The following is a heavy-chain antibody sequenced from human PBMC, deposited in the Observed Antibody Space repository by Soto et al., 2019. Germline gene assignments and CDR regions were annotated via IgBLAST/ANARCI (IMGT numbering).Heavy chain of an antibody. CDR1: GFTFSGYG. V-gene: IGHV3-30*18. J-gene: IGHJ4*02. CDR2: ISYDGNNK. Sequence: QVQLVESGGGVVQPGRSLRLSCAASGFTFSGYGMHWVRQAPGKGLEWLAVISYDGNNKYYADSVKGRFTISRDNSKNTLYLQMNSLRPEDTAVYYCAKGLGSNWYNFDYWGEGTLVTDSS. D-gene: IGHD6-13*01. CDR3: AKGLGSNWYNFDY.